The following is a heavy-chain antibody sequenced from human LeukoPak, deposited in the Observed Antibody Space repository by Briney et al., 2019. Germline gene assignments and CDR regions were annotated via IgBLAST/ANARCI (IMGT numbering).Heavy chain of an antibody. V-gene: IGHV1-2*04. Sequence: ASVKVSCKASGYTFTGYYMHWVRQAPGQGLEWMGWINPNSGGTNYAQKFQGWVTMTRDTSISTAYMELSRLRSDDTAVYYCARGHSYGYAPYFQHWGQGTLVTVSS. CDR1: GYTFTGYY. J-gene: IGHJ1*01. CDR3: ARGHSYGYAPYFQH. CDR2: INPNSGGT. D-gene: IGHD5-18*01.